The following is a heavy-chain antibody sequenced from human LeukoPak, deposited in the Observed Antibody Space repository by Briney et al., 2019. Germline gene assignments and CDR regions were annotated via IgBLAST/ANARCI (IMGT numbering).Heavy chain of an antibody. CDR3: ARQINYYFDY. J-gene: IGHJ4*02. CDR2: IYYSGST. Sequence: SETLSLTCAVYGGSFSGYYWSWIRQPPGKGLEWIGSIYYSGSTYYNPSLKSRVTISVDTSKNQFSLKLSSVTAADTAVYYCARQINYYFDYWGQGTLVTVSS. CDR1: GGSFSGYY. D-gene: IGHD1-1*01. V-gene: IGHV4-34*01.